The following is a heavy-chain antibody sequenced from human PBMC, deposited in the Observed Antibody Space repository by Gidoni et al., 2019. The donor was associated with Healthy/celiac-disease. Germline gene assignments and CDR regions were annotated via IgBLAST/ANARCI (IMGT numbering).Heavy chain of an antibody. CDR1: GGSISSSNW. V-gene: IGHV4-4*02. D-gene: IGHD2-2*01. CDR3: ARYIVPAARDYYYYMDV. J-gene: IGHJ6*03. Sequence: QVQLQESGPGLVKPSGTLSLTCAVSGGSISSSNWWSWVRQPPGKGLGWIGEIYHSGSTNYNPSLKSRFTISVDKSKNQFSLKLSSVTAADTAVYYCARYIVPAARDYYYYMDVWGKGTTVTVSS. CDR2: IYHSGST.